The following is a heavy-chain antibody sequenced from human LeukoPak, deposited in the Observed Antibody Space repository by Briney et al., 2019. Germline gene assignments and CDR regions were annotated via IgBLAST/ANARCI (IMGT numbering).Heavy chain of an antibody. Sequence: GRSLRLSCAASGFTFSSYAMHWVRQAPGKGLEWVAVISYDGSNKYYADSVKGRFTISRDNSKNTLYLQMNSLRAEDTAVYYCARDNTRIAAAGTPGYWGQGTLVTVSS. J-gene: IGHJ4*02. CDR1: GFTFSSYA. D-gene: IGHD6-13*01. CDR3: ARDNTRIAAAGTPGY. CDR2: ISYDGSNK. V-gene: IGHV3-30-3*01.